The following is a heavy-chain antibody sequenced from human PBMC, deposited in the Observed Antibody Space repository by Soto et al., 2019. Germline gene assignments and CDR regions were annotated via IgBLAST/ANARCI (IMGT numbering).Heavy chain of an antibody. Sequence: EVQLEESGGDLVQPGGSLRLSCAASGFTLSAYWMTWVRQAPGKGLEWVANINRDGSKKSYLDSVRGRFTISRENVGNSLYLQIDSLRADDTALYDCARDVSPGSSSLYLDAFDIWGQGTMVTVSS. CDR2: INRDGSKK. CDR3: ARDVSPGSSSLYLDAFDI. V-gene: IGHV3-7*05. CDR1: GFTLSAYW. D-gene: IGHD6-13*01. J-gene: IGHJ3*02.